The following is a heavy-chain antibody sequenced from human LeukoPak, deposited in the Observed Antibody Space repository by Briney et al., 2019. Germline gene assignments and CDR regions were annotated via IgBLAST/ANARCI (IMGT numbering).Heavy chain of an antibody. D-gene: IGHD3/OR15-3a*01. Sequence: ASVKVSXKASGGTFNNYAIIWVRQAPGQGLEWMGGIIPIFGIANYAQKFQGRVTITTDESTSTAYMELSSLRSEDTAVYYCARGRGTHDAFDIWGQGTMVTVSS. CDR2: IIPIFGIA. CDR1: GGTFNNYA. CDR3: ARGRGTHDAFDI. J-gene: IGHJ3*02. V-gene: IGHV1-69*05.